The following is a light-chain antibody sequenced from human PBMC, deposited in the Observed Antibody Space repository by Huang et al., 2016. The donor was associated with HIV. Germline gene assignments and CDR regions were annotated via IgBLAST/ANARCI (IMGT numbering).Light chain of an antibody. CDR2: GAS. J-gene: IGKJ5*01. Sequence: ILLTQSPATLSVSPGETATLSCRASQTISNNVAWYQQRPGQAPRLLIYGASTRATAVPARFSGSGCGAEFTLTITSLQSEGVAVYYCQQSDSWPLSSFGQGTRLDIK. V-gene: IGKV3-15*01. CDR1: QTISNN. CDR3: QQSDSWPLSS.